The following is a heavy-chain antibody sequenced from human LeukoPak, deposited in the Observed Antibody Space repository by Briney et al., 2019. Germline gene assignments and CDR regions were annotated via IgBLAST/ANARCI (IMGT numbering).Heavy chain of an antibody. CDR2: ISGRSDNT. CDR3: AKWEDYDVLTGYYVSDF. CDR1: GFIFSNYA. J-gene: IGHJ4*02. Sequence: GASLRLSCAASGFIFSNYAMYWVRQAPGKGLEWVSAISGRSDNTYYADSVKGRFTLSRDSSKNTLYLQMNSLRADDTAVYYCAKWEDYDVLTGYYVSDFWGQGNLVTVSS. V-gene: IGHV3-23*01. D-gene: IGHD3-9*01.